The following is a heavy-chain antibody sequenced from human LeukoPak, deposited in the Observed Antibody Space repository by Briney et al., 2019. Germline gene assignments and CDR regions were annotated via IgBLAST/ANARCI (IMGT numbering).Heavy chain of an antibody. D-gene: IGHD5-18*01. CDR3: ARILTYTYGPVAY. CDR2: IYTSGST. Sequence: SETLSLTCTVSGGSINNYYWSWIRQTAGKGLEWVGRIYTSGSTDCNPSLESRVSISVDTSKNQFSLNLRSVTAADTAVYYCARILTYTYGPVAYWGQGTLVTVSS. V-gene: IGHV4-4*07. CDR1: GGSINNYY. J-gene: IGHJ4*02.